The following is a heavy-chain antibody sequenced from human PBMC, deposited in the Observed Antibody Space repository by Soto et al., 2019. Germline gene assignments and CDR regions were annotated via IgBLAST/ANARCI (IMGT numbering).Heavy chain of an antibody. CDR1: GYSFVSYW. D-gene: IGHD5-18*01. CDR2: IYPGDSDA. J-gene: IGHJ4*02. V-gene: IGHV5-51*01. Sequence: GESLKISCKGSGYSFVSYWIAWVRQMPGKGLEWMGSIYPGDSDATYSPSIQGQVTISADKSSTTVYLQWDTLKASDTAMYYCAKTDGYEVEYWGQGTQVTVSS. CDR3: AKTDGYEVEY.